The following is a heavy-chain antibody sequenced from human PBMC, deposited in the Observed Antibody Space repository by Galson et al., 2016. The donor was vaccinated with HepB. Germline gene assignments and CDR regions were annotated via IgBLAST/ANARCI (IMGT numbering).Heavy chain of an antibody. J-gene: IGHJ4*02. Sequence: SLRLSCAASGFTFSSYGMHWVRQAPGKGLEWVAVIWHDGSNEYYADSVKGRFTIFRDNSKEMLYLQMHSLRAEDTAVYHCVRPLFFAASSGIGFHWGQGTLVTVSS. CDR2: IWHDGSNE. CDR1: GFTFSSYG. CDR3: VRPLFFAASSGIGFH. D-gene: IGHD6-19*01. V-gene: IGHV3-33*01.